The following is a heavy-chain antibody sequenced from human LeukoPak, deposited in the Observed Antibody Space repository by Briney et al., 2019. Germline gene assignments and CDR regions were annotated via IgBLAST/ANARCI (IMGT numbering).Heavy chain of an antibody. V-gene: IGHV4-30-4*01. CDR3: ASRGYTYRHFDY. J-gene: IGHJ4*02. CDR1: GGSISSGDYY. Sequence: SETLSLTCTVSGGSISSGDYYWSWIRQPPGKALEWIGYIYYSGSTYYNPSLKSRVTISIDTSKNQFSLKLSSVTAADTAMYYCASRGYTYRHFDYWGPGTLVTVSS. CDR2: IYYSGST. D-gene: IGHD5-18*01.